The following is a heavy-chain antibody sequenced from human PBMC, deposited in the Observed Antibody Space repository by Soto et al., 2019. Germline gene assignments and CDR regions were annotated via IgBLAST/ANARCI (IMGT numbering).Heavy chain of an antibody. D-gene: IGHD1-26*01. Sequence: QVQLQESGPGLVKPSGTLSLTCAVSGGSISSSNWWRWVRQPPGKGLEWIGEIYHSGSTNYNQSLKSRVTISVDKSKNQFSLKLSSVTAADTAVYYCARDRGSYYGGYYFDYWGQGTLVTVSS. CDR1: GGSISSSNW. CDR2: IYHSGST. V-gene: IGHV4-4*02. J-gene: IGHJ4*02. CDR3: ARDRGSYYGGYYFDY.